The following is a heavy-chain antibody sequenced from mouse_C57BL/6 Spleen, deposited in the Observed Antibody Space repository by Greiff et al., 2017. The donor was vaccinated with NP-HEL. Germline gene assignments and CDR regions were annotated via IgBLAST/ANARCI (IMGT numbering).Heavy chain of an antibody. CDR1: GFTFSSYG. Sequence: VQLKESGGDLVKPGGSLKLSCAASGFTFSSYGMSWVRQTPDKRLEWVATISSGGSYTYYPDSVKGRFTISRDNAKNTLYLQMSSLKSEDTAMYYCARHPLITTVVAWYFDVWGTGTTVTVSS. CDR3: ARHPLITTVVAWYFDV. V-gene: IGHV5-6*01. D-gene: IGHD1-1*01. CDR2: ISSGGSYT. J-gene: IGHJ1*03.